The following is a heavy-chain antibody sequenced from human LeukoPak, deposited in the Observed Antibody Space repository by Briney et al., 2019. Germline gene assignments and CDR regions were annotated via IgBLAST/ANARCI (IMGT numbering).Heavy chain of an antibody. J-gene: IGHJ5*02. V-gene: IGHV1-2*02. Sequence: GASVKVSCKASGYTLTEYYIHWVRQAPGQGLEWMGWINPNSGDTNFAQNFQGRVTMTRDTSISTVYMELSRLRSDDTAVYYCARVGQWLVENDWFDPWGQGTLVTVSS. CDR2: INPNSGDT. CDR3: ARVGQWLVENDWFDP. CDR1: GYTLTEYY. D-gene: IGHD6-19*01.